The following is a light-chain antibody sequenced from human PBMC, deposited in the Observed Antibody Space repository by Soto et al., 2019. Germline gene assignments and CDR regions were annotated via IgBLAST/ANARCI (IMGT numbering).Light chain of an antibody. CDR2: LEGSGSY. J-gene: IGLJ3*02. Sequence: QLVLTQSSSASASLGSSVKLTCTLSSGHSSDIIAWHQQQPGKAPRYLMKLEGSGSYDKGTGVPDRFSGSRSGADRYLTISNLQSEDEADYYCETWDSNTRMFGGGTKLTVL. CDR3: ETWDSNTRM. CDR1: SGHSSDI. V-gene: IGLV4-60*03.